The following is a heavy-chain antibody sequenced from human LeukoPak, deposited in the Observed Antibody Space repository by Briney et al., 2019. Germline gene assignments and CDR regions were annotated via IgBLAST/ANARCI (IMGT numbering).Heavy chain of an antibody. J-gene: IGHJ4*02. CDR2: IRGSGTGT. CDR1: GFTFGSYA. Sequence: GGTLRLSCAASGFTFGSYAMTWVRQAPGKGLEWVSAIRGSGTGTNYGDSVKGRFTISRHNSKNTLYLQMNSLRPEDTAVYYCAKPHFDYWGQGTLVTVSS. CDR3: AKPHFDY. V-gene: IGHV3-23*01.